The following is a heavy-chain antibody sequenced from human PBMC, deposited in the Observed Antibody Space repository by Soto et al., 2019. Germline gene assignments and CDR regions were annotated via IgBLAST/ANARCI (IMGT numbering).Heavy chain of an antibody. Sequence: GGSLRLSCAASGFTVSSNYMSWVRQAPGKGLEWVSVIYSGGSTYYADSVKGRFTISRHNSKNTLYLQMNSLRAEDTAVYYCARDCFPCCGYYPYLFASCGQGSLVPVSS. V-gene: IGHV3-53*04. CDR3: ARDCFPCCGYYPYLFAS. CDR2: IYSGGST. CDR1: GFTVSSNY. D-gene: IGHD2-21*02. J-gene: IGHJ1*01.